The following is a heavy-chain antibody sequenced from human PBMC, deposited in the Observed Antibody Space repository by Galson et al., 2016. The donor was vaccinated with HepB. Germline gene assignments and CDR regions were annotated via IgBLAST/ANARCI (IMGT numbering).Heavy chain of an antibody. V-gene: IGHV3-30-3*01. CDR1: GFTFSSYA. J-gene: IGHJ6*02. D-gene: IGHD4-17*01. CDR3: ARVATVTTFYYYYGMDV. CDR2: ISDDGGNK. Sequence: SLRLSCAASGFTFSSYAKNWVRQAPGKGLEWVALISDDGGNKYYVDSVKGRFTISRDNSKNTLYLQMNSLRAEDTAVYYCARVATVTTFYYYYGMDVWGQGTTVTVSS.